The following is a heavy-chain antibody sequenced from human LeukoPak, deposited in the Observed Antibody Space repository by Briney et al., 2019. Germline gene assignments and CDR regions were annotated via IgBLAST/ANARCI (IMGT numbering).Heavy chain of an antibody. CDR2: MYYSGST. Sequence: PSETLSLTCTVSGGSISSGDYSWSWIRQPPGKGLEWIGYMYYSGSTYYNPSLKSRATISVDTSKNQFSLKLSSVTAADTAVYYCVSDKGWLQFDSWGQGTLVSVSS. J-gene: IGHJ4*02. CDR1: GGSISSGDYS. V-gene: IGHV4-30-4*02. D-gene: IGHD5-24*01. CDR3: VSDKGWLQFDS.